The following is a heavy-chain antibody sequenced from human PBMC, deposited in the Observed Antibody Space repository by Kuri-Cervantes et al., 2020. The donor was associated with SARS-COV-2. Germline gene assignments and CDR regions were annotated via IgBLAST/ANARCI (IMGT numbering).Heavy chain of an antibody. Sequence: ASVKVSCKASGGTFSSYAISWVRQAPGQGLELMGWINPNSGGTNYAQKFQGRVTMTRDTSISTAYMELSRLRSDDTAVYYCAREGGIAVAGTGFDYWGQGTLVTVSS. CDR1: GGTFSSYA. V-gene: IGHV1-2*02. CDR3: AREGGIAVAGTGFDY. J-gene: IGHJ4*02. CDR2: INPNSGGT. D-gene: IGHD6-19*01.